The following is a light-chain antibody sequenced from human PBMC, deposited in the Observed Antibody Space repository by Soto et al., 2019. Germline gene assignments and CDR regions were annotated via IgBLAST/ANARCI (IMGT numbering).Light chain of an antibody. CDR2: AAS. V-gene: IGKV1-8*01. Sequence: AIRMTQSPSSLSSSTGDRVTITCRASQGVSSDLAWYQQKPAKAPKRLLYAASTLQSGILSRFSGSGSGTDFPLTISCLQSEDFATYYCQQYYSYHRTFGQGTKVEIK. CDR3: QQYYSYHRT. CDR1: QGVSSD. J-gene: IGKJ1*01.